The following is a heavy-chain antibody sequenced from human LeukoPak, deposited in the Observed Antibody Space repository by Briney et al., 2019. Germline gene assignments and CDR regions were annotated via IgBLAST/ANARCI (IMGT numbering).Heavy chain of an antibody. CDR2: ISYDGSNK. Sequence: PGGSLRLSCAASGFTVSGNYISWVRQAPGKGLEWVAVISYDGSNKYYADSVKGRFTISRDNSKNTLYLQMNSLRAEDTAVYYCAKDTSSGWYRRGSYYMDVWGKGTTVTVSS. D-gene: IGHD6-19*01. CDR3: AKDTSSGWYRRGSYYMDV. J-gene: IGHJ6*03. CDR1: GFTVSGNY. V-gene: IGHV3-30*18.